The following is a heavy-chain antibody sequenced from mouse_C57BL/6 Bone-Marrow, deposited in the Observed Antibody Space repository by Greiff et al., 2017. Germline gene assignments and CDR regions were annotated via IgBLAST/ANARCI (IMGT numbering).Heavy chain of an antibody. Sequence: AQLQQSGPELVKPGASVKISCKASGYAFSSSWMNWVKQRPGKGLEWIGRIYPGDGDTNYNGKFKGKATLTADKSSSTAYMQLSSLTSEDSAVYFCATYAMDYWGQGTSVTVSS. J-gene: IGHJ4*01. V-gene: IGHV1-82*01. CDR3: ATYAMDY. CDR2: IYPGDGDT. CDR1: GYAFSSSW.